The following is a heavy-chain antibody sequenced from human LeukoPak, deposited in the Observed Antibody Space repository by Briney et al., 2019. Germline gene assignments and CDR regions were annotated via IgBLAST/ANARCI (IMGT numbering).Heavy chain of an antibody. J-gene: IGHJ1*01. CDR2: IIPILGIA. D-gene: IGHD1-26*01. CDR1: GGTFSSYA. V-gene: IGHV1-69*04. Sequence: SVKVSCKASGGTFSSYAISWVRQAPGQGLEWMGRIIPILGIANYAQKFQGRVTITADKSKSTVYMELSSLRSEDTAVYYCATRIVGDPFSTALRAEYFQHWGQGTLVTVSS. CDR3: ATRIVGDPFSTALRAEYFQH.